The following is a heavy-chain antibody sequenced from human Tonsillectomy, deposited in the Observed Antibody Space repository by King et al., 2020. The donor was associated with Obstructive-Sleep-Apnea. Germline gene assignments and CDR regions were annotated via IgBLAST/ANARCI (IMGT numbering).Heavy chain of an antibody. CDR1: GYTFTGYY. J-gene: IGHJ4*02. CDR2: INPNSGGT. D-gene: IGHD3-9*01. CDR3: AAPAYYDILTGYYDKPH. Sequence: QLVQSGAEVKKPGASVKVSCKASGYTFTGYYIHWVRQAPGQGLEWMGWINPNSGGTNFAQKFQGRVTMTRDTSISPAYMELSRLRSDDTAVYYCAAPAYYDILTGYYDKPHWGQGTLVTVSS. V-gene: IGHV1-2*02.